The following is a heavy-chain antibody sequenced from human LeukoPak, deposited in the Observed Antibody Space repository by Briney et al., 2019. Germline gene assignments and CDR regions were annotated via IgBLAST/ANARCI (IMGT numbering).Heavy chain of an antibody. CDR2: ISSRDGST. J-gene: IGHJ4*02. CDR1: GFTFTSYG. V-gene: IGHV3-23*01. Sequence: GGTLRLSCAASGFTFTSYGMSWVRQAPGKGLEWVSSISSRDGSTKYADSVKGRFTVSRDNSKDTLYLQMTSLRAEDTAVYYCAKGPIGYSSGWYGDYYFDYWGQGTLVTVSS. D-gene: IGHD6-19*01. CDR3: AKGPIGYSSGWYGDYYFDY.